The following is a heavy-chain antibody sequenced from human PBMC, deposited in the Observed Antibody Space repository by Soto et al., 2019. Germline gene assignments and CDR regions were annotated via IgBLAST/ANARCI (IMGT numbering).Heavy chain of an antibody. CDR1: GYTFTSYG. CDR2: ISAYNGNT. D-gene: IGHD1-7*01. J-gene: IGHJ4*02. Sequence: QVQLVQSGAEVKKPGASVKVSCKASGYTFTSYGISWVRQAPGQGLEWMGWISAYNGNTNYAQKLQGRVTMTTDTATSTAYMELRSLRSDDTAVYSCARDVEAYNSNYDSPYYFDYWGQGTLVAVSS. V-gene: IGHV1-18*01. CDR3: ARDVEAYNSNYDSPYYFDY.